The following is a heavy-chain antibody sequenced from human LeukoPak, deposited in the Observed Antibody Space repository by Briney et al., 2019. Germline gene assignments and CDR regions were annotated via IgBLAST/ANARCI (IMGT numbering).Heavy chain of an antibody. J-gene: IGHJ4*02. Sequence: GGSLRPSCAASGFSFSDNYMSWIRQAPGKGLEWVSYISSSGSTLYYADSVKGRFTISRDNAKNSLYLQLNSLRAEDTAVYYCARGYSSDYYFDFWGQGTLVTVSS. CDR1: GFSFSDNY. V-gene: IGHV3-11*01. D-gene: IGHD6-19*01. CDR3: ARGYSSDYYFDF. CDR2: ISSSGSTL.